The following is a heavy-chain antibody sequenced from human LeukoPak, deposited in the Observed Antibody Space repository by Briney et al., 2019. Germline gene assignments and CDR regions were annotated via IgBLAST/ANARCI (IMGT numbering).Heavy chain of an antibody. V-gene: IGHV3-48*03. CDR3: ARELYGTGLYYFDY. Sequence: GGSQRLSCASSGLSFSTYGMVWVRQAPGKGLEWVSHIVGGGSDRTYYADSVKGRFTVSRENAKNSLYLHMNSLRAEDTAVYYCARELYGTGLYYFDYWGQGTLVTVSS. J-gene: IGHJ4*02. CDR1: GLSFSTYG. D-gene: IGHD3-10*01. CDR2: IVGGGSDRT.